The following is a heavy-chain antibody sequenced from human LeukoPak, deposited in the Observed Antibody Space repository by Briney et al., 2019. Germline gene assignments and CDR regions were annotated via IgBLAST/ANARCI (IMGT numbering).Heavy chain of an antibody. Sequence: GGSLRLSCAASGLTFSSYWMSWVRQAPGKGLEWVSSINNDGSDKYYVDSVKGRFTISRDNAKNSLYLQMNSLRAEDTAVYYCARVYPGTRPFDSWGQGTLVSVSS. CDR3: ARVYPGTRPFDS. CDR2: INNDGSDK. D-gene: IGHD2-2*01. V-gene: IGHV3-7*01. CDR1: GLTFSSYW. J-gene: IGHJ4*02.